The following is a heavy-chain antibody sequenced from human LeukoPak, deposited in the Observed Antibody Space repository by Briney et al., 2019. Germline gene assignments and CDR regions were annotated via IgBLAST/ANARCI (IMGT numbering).Heavy chain of an antibody. CDR3: ARGNSGYDY. V-gene: IGHV4-38-2*02. CDR1: DFSISSGYY. CDR2: IYHSGST. Sequence: SETLSLTCTVSDFSISSGYYWGWIRQPPGKGLEWIGSIYHSGSTYYNPSLKSRVTISVDTSKNQFSLKLSSVTAADTAVYYCARGNSGYDYWGQGTLVTVSS. J-gene: IGHJ4*02. D-gene: IGHD3-22*01.